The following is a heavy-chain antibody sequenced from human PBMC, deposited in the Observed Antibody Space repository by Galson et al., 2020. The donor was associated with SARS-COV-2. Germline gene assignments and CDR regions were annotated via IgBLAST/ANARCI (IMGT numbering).Heavy chain of an antibody. J-gene: IGHJ6*02. Sequence: SETLSLTCAVYGGSFSAYYWSWIRQPPGTGLEWIGEINHSGSTHYNPSLKSRVTISVDTSKNQFSLKLSSVTAADTAVYYCASVEYYYDSSGYPQRTYGMDVWGQGTTVTVSS. CDR2: INHSGST. CDR3: ASVEYYYDSSGYPQRTYGMDV. V-gene: IGHV4-34*01. CDR1: GGSFSAYY. D-gene: IGHD3-22*01.